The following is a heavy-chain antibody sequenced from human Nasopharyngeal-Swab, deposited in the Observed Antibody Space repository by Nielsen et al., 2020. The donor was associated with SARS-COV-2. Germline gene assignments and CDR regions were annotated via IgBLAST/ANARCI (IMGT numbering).Heavy chain of an antibody. D-gene: IGHD5-24*01. CDR2: ISSSSSTI. J-gene: IGHJ4*02. CDR1: GFTFSSYS. Sequence: GESLKISCAASGFTFSSYSMNWVRQAPGKGLEWVSYISSSSSTIYYADSVKGRFTISRDNAKNSLYLQMNSLRAEDTAVYYCAKFGDGYNYYSHFDYWGQGTLVTVSS. CDR3: AKFGDGYNYYSHFDY. V-gene: IGHV3-48*04.